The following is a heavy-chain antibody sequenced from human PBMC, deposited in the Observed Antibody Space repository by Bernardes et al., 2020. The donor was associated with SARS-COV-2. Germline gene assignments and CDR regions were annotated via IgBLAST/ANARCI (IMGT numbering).Heavy chain of an antibody. CDR2: IFYDGIT. V-gene: IGHV4-39*02. CDR1: GDSISSTSYY. J-gene: IGHJ6*02. CDR3: TRGEIFGEVVFYYYGLDV. D-gene: IGHD3-3*01. Sequence: SETLSLTCAVSGDSISSTSYYWGWVRQPPGKGREWIGNIFYDGITYYNPSLKSRVAISVDTSKNHFSLKLSSVTAADTAVYYCTRGEIFGEVVFYYYGLDVWGQGTTVTVSS.